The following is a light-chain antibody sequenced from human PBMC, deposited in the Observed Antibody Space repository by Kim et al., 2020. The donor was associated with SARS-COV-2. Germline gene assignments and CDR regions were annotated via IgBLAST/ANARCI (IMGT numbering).Light chain of an antibody. Sequence: PGDRATLSCRASQNIDTYSAWSQQRPGQATRPLVSAASHRATGVPDRFGGSGSGTGFTLTISSLEPEDFSIYYCQLRNSWPPAVTFGGGTKVDIK. CDR1: QNIDTY. CDR2: AAS. V-gene: IGKV3-11*01. J-gene: IGKJ4*01. CDR3: QLRNSWPPAVT.